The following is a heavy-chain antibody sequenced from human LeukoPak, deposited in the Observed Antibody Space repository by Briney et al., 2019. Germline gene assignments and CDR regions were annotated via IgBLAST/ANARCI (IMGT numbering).Heavy chain of an antibody. V-gene: IGHV3-30*02. Sequence: GGSLRLSCAVSGFNGMHWVRQAPGKGLEWVAFMQYDGSDKSYADSVKGRFTISRDNSKSTLYLQMNSLRPEDTAVYSCATDGGKWELLFDYWGQGTLVTVSS. CDR3: ATDGGKWELLFDY. CDR1: GFNG. D-gene: IGHD1-26*01. CDR2: MQYDGSDK. J-gene: IGHJ4*02.